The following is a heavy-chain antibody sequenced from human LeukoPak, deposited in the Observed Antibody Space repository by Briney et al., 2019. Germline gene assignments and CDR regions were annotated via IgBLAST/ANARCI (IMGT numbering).Heavy chain of an antibody. J-gene: IGHJ4*02. D-gene: IGHD1-20*01. V-gene: IGHV3-21*01. Sequence: PGGSLRLSCVASGFTSSSYSMNWVRQAPGKGLEWVSSISSSSSFIYYADSVKGRFAISRDNAKNSLYLQMNSLRAEDTAVYYCASNYNWNDQGFDYWGQGTLVTVSS. CDR2: ISSSSSFI. CDR1: GFTSSSYS. CDR3: ASNYNWNDQGFDY.